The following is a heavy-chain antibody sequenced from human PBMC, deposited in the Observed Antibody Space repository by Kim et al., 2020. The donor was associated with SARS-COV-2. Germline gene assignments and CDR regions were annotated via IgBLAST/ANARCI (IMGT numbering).Heavy chain of an antibody. CDR2: ISSSSSTI. CDR3: ASAYCSGGSCYFY. V-gene: IGHV3-48*02. Sequence: GGSLRLSCAASGFTFSSYSMNWVRQAPGNGLEWVSYISSSSSTIYYADSVKGRFTISRDNAKNSLYLQMNSLRDEDTAVYYYASAYCSGGSCYFYWGQGTLVTVSS. D-gene: IGHD2-15*01. CDR1: GFTFSSYS. J-gene: IGHJ4*02.